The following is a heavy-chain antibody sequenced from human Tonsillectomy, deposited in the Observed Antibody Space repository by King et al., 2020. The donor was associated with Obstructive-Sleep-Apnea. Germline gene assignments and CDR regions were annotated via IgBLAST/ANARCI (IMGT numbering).Heavy chain of an antibody. V-gene: IGHV4-39*07. Sequence: VQLQESGPGLVKPSETLSLTCTVSGGSISSSSYYWGWIRQPPGKGLEWIGSIYYSGSTYYNPSLKSRVTISVDTSKNQFSLKLSSVTAADTAVYYCARGFGYYYDSSGYSPDYWGQGTLVTVSS. D-gene: IGHD3-22*01. CDR1: GGSISSSSYY. J-gene: IGHJ4*02. CDR3: ARGFGYYYDSSGYSPDY. CDR2: IYYSGST.